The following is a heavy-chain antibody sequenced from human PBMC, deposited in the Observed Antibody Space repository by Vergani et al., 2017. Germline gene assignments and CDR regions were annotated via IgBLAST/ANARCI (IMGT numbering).Heavy chain of an antibody. CDR3: AGYESSSWSDYYYYGMDV. V-gene: IGHV3-48*03. D-gene: IGHD6-13*01. Sequence: EVQLVESGGGLVQPGGSLRLSCAASGFTFSSYEMNWVRQAPGKGLAWVSYISSSGSTIYYADSVKGRCTVARENAKNSLYLQMNSLRAEDTAVYYCAGYESSSWSDYYYYGMDVWGQGTTVTVSS. CDR2: ISSSGSTI. J-gene: IGHJ6*02. CDR1: GFTFSSYE.